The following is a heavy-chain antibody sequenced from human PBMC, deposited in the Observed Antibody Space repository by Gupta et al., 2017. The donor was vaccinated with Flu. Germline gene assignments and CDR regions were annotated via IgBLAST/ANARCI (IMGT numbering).Heavy chain of an antibody. V-gene: IGHV3-48*03. CDR2: ISSGGSTI. D-gene: IGHD3-3*01. CDR1: GFTFSTYE. J-gene: IGHJ6*02. Sequence: EVQLVESGGGLVQPGGSLRLSCAASGFTFSTYEMNWVRQTPGKGLEWVSYISSGGSTIYYADSVKGRFTISRDNAKNSLYLQMNSLRAEDTAVYFCARDKRLSITVFPYYYGMDVWGQRTTVTVSS. CDR3: ARDKRLSITVFPYYYGMDV.